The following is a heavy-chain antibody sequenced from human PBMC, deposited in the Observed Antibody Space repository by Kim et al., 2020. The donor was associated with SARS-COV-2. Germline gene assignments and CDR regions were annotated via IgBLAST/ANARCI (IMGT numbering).Heavy chain of an antibody. CDR2: IWYDGSNK. V-gene: IGHV3-33*06. CDR1: GFTFSSYG. J-gene: IGHJ3*02. CDR3: AKGLYDYVWGSYRWGAFDI. D-gene: IGHD3-16*02. Sequence: GGSLRLSCAASGFTFSSYGMHWVRQAPGKGLEWVAVIWYDGSNKYYADSVKGRFTISRDNSKNTLYLQMNSLRAEDTAVYYCAKGLYDYVWGSYRWGAFDIWGQGTMVTVSS.